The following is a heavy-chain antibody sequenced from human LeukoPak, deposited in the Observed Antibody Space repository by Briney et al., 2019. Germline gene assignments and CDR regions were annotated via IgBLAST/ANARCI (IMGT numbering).Heavy chain of an antibody. D-gene: IGHD4-11*01. V-gene: IGHV4-4*07. CDR1: GGSINNYY. Sequence: SETLSLTCTVSGGSINNYYWSWMRQPAGKGLEWIGRIYSSGSTNYNPSLKSRVTMSVDTPKNQFSLKLSSVTGADTAIYYCARSPRDSNWLDYWGQGTLVTVSS. J-gene: IGHJ4*02. CDR2: IYSSGST. CDR3: ARSPRDSNWLDY.